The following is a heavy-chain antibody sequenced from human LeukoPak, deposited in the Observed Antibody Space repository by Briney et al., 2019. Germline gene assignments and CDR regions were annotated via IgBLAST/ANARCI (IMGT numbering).Heavy chain of an antibody. V-gene: IGHV3-23*01. CDR3: AKDYYYDSSGYYYGVQFDY. CDR1: GFTFSSYA. D-gene: IGHD3-22*01. CDR2: ISGSGGST. Sequence: GGSLRLSCAASGFTFSSYAMSRVRQAPGKGLEWVSAISGSGGSTYYADSVKGRFTISRDNSKNTLYLQMNSLRAEDTAVYYCAKDYYYDSSGYYYGVQFDYWGQGTLVTVSS. J-gene: IGHJ4*02.